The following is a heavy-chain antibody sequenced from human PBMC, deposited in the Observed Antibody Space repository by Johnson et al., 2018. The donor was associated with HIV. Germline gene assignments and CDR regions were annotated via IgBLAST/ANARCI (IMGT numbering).Heavy chain of an antibody. CDR1: GFTFSSYA. V-gene: IGHV3-30*14. J-gene: IGHJ3*01. D-gene: IGHD7-27*01. CDR2: ISYDGRDK. CDR3: ARVIPGNWVGGFDV. Sequence: QVQLVESGGGVVQPGRSLRLSSPASGFTFSSYAFHWVRQAPAKGLEWVAAISYDGRDKYRADSVKSRFTISRDNSKNKLYLQMNSLRAEDTAMYYCARVIPGNWVGGFDVWGQGTMVTVSS.